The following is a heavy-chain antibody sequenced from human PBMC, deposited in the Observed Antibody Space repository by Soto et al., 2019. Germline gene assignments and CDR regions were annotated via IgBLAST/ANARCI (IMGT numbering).Heavy chain of an antibody. J-gene: IGHJ4*02. CDR3: ARDAEATLGYYFDY. V-gene: IGHV1-46*01. Sequence: ASVKVSCKASGYTFTSYGISWVRQAPGQGLEWMGIINPSGGSTSYAQKFQGRVTMTRDTSTSTVYMELSSLRSEDTAVYYCARDAEATLGYYFDYWGQGTLVTVSS. CDR2: INPSGGST. D-gene: IGHD5-12*01. CDR1: GYTFTSYG.